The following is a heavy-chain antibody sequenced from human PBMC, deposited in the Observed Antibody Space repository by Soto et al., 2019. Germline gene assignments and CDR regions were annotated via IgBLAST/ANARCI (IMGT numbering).Heavy chain of an antibody. CDR2: INAGNGNT. D-gene: IGHD3-10*01. Sequence: ASVKVSCKASGYTFTSYAMHWVRQAPGQRLEWMGWINAGNGNTKYSQKFQGRVTITRDTSASTAYMELSSLRSEDTAVYYCARSYGSGRNPFNYFDYWGQGTLVTVSS. J-gene: IGHJ4*02. CDR3: ARSYGSGRNPFNYFDY. CDR1: GYTFTSYA. V-gene: IGHV1-3*01.